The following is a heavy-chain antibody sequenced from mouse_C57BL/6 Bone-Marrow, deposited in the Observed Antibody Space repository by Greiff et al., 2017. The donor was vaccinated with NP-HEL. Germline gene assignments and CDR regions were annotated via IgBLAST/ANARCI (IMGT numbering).Heavy chain of an antibody. Sequence: VQLQQSGAELVKPGASVKLSCKASGYTFTEYTIHWVKQRSGQGLEWIGWFYPGSGSIKYNEKFKDKATLTADKSSSTVYMELSRLTSEDSAVDFCARHEMTTVVATRGGFDYWGQGTTLTVSS. CDR1: GYTFTEYT. V-gene: IGHV1-62-2*01. J-gene: IGHJ2*01. CDR3: ARHEMTTVVATRGGFDY. CDR2: FYPGSGSI. D-gene: IGHD1-1*01.